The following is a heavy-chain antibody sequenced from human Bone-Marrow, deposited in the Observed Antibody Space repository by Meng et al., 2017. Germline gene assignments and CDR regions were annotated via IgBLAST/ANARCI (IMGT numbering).Heavy chain of an antibody. CDR1: VGSFSGYY. D-gene: IGHD3-22*01. CDR3: ARARLYYYDSSGYPSYFDY. Sequence: QRNLPQGGQGLLKPSETLSPTCAVYVGSFSGYYWSWIRQPPGKGLEWIGEINHSGSTNYNPSLKSRVTISVDTSKNQFSLKLSSVTAADTAVYYCARARLYYYDSSGYPSYFDYWGRGTLVTVSS. CDR2: INHSGST. V-gene: IGHV4-34*01. J-gene: IGHJ4*02.